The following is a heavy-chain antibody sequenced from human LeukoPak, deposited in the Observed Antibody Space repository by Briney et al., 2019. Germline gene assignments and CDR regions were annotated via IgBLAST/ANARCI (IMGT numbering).Heavy chain of an antibody. D-gene: IGHD3-10*01. J-gene: IGHJ6*02. Sequence: SVKVSCKASGFTFTSSAVQWVRQARGQRLEWIGWIVVGSGNTNYAQKFQERVTITRDMSTSTAYMELSSLRSEDTAVYYCAASGENGNYYYYYHGMDVWGQGTTVTVPS. CDR1: GFTFTSSA. CDR2: IVVGSGNT. V-gene: IGHV1-58*01. CDR3: AASGENGNYYYYYHGMDV.